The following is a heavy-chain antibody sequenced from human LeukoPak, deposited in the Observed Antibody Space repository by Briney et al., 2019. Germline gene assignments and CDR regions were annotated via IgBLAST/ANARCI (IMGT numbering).Heavy chain of an antibody. J-gene: IGHJ4*02. Sequence: SQTLSLTCAISGDSVSSINGAWNWIRQSPSRGLEWLGRTYYRSKWYTDYALSIQGRINVNPDTSKNQFSLHLLSVPPDDTAVYFCARDLGNTGWYTFDYWGQGTLVTVSS. CDR2: TYYRSKWYT. D-gene: IGHD6-19*01. CDR1: GDSVSSINGA. CDR3: ARDLGNTGWYTFDY. V-gene: IGHV6-1*01.